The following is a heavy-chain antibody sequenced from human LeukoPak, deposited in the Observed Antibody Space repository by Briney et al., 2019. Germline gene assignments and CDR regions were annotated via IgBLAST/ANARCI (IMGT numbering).Heavy chain of an antibody. Sequence: SETLSLTCTVSGGSISSYYWSWIRQRPGKGLEGIGYIYYSGSTNYNPSLKSRVTISVDTSKNQFSLKLSSVTAADTAVYYCARHGAGNLILYYYYIDVWGKGTTVTISS. CDR1: GGSISSYY. CDR2: IYYSGST. D-gene: IGHD6-19*01. CDR3: ARHGAGNLILYYYYIDV. V-gene: IGHV4-59*08. J-gene: IGHJ6*03.